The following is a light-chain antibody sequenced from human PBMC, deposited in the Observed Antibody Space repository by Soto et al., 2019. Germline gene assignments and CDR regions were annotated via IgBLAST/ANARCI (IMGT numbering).Light chain of an antibody. CDR3: QVWDNGSDHYV. Sequence: SYELTQPPSVSVAPGQTARITCGGNDIGGKNVHWYQQRPGQAPVLVVYDDSDRPSGIPERLSGSNSGNTATLTISRVEAGDEADYYCQVWDNGSDHYVFGTGTKLTVL. V-gene: IGLV3-21*02. CDR1: DIGGKN. CDR2: DDS. J-gene: IGLJ1*01.